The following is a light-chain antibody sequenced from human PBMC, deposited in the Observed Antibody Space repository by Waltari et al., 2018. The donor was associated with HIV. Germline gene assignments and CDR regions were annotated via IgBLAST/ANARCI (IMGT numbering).Light chain of an antibody. V-gene: IGLV2-14*01. CDR3: ASYSRDVTLVL. J-gene: IGLJ2*01. Sequence: QSALTQPASVSGSAGQSINISCIGSSSDIGASDYVSWYTKHSDTAPKLNIYAGKKRPSCFSNRFSASKSANTVSLTISGLQVEDDADYYCASYSRDVTLVLFGGGT. CDR1: SSDIGASDY. CDR2: AGK.